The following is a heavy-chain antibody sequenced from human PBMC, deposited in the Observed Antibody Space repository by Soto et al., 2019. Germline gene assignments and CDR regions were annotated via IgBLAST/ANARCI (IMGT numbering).Heavy chain of an antibody. CDR3: AKGGLRFLEWLLLYFDY. J-gene: IGHJ4*02. CDR2: ISYDGSNK. V-gene: IGHV3-30*18. D-gene: IGHD3-3*01. CDR1: GFTFSSYG. Sequence: QVQLVEPGGGVVQPGRSLRLSCAASGFTFSSYGMHWVRQAPGKGLEWVAVISYDGSNKYYADSVKGRFTISRDNSKNTLYLQMNSLRAEDTAVYYCAKGGLRFLEWLLLYFDYWGQGTLVTVSS.